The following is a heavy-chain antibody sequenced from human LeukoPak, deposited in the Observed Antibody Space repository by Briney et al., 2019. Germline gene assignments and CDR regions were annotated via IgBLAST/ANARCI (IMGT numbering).Heavy chain of an antibody. CDR3: ATSTVTTWTYDY. CDR2: IKQDGSEK. CDR1: GVTFSSYW. D-gene: IGHD4-17*01. J-gene: IGHJ4*02. V-gene: IGHV3-7*01. Sequence: GGTLRLSCAASGVTFSSYWMSWVRQAPGEGLEWVGNIKQDGSEKYYVDSVKGRSTPSRHNAKNSLYLQTNSLRAEYTAVYYCATSTVTTWTYDYWGQGTLVTVSS.